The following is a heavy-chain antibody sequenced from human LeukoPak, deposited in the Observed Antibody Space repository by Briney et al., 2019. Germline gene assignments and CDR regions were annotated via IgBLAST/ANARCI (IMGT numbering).Heavy chain of an antibody. Sequence: PSETLSLTCTVSGDSIGNYYWSWIRQIPGKGLEWIGCVHSSGNTYHNPSLKSRVTISVDTSKNQFSLELSSVTAADTAVYYCARDGGSSWKYYYGMDVWGQGTTVTVSS. V-gene: IGHV4-4*09. CDR1: GDSIGNYY. J-gene: IGHJ6*02. D-gene: IGHD6-13*01. CDR2: VHSSGNT. CDR3: ARDGGSSWKYYYGMDV.